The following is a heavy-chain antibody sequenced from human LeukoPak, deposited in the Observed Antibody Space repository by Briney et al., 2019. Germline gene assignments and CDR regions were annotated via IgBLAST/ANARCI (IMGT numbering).Heavy chain of an antibody. D-gene: IGHD4-17*01. V-gene: IGHV3-66*01. CDR2: IYSGGST. CDR3: ARDPYGNFDY. CDR1: GFTFSSYA. J-gene: IGHJ4*02. Sequence: GGSLRLSCAASGFTFSSYAMSWVRQAPGKGLEWVSVIYSGGSTYYADSVKGRFTISRDNSKNTLYLQMNSLRAEDTAVYYCARDPYGNFDYWGQGTLVTVSS.